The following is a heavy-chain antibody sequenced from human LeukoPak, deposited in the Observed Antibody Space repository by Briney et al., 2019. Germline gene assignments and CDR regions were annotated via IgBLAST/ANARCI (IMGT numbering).Heavy chain of an antibody. J-gene: IGHJ4*02. D-gene: IGHD3-22*01. V-gene: IGHV3-7*03. CDR2: IKQDGSEK. Sequence: GGSLRLSCAASGFTFSSYWMSWVRQAPGKGLEWVANIKQDGSEKYYVDSVKGRFTISRDNAKNSLYLQMNSLRAEDTALYYCAKDIRSSGYYSPFDYWGQGTLVTVSS. CDR3: AKDIRSSGYYSPFDY. CDR1: GFTFSSYW.